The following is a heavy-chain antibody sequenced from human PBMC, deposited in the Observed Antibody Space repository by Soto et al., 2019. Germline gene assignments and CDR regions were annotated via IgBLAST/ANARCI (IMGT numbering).Heavy chain of an antibody. J-gene: IGHJ4*02. CDR2: INPKSGGT. CDR3: AKFKGFNWNYVFDY. V-gene: IGHV1-2*02. D-gene: IGHD1-7*01. CDR1: GDTFTANY. Sequence: ASVKVSCKASGDTFTANYIHWVRQAPGQGFEWMGWINPKSGGTNYPQKFQGRVTMTRDTSLSTVYMTLTRLTSDDTAVYYCAKFKGFNWNYVFDYWGQGVPVTVSS.